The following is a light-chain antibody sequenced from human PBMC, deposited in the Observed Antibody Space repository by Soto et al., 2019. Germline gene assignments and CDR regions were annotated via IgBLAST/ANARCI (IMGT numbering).Light chain of an antibody. V-gene: IGLV1-40*01. J-gene: IGLJ2*01. CDR1: SSNIGAGHD. Sequence: QSVLTQPPSVSGAPGQTVTISCTGSSSNIGAGHDVHWYQQIPGAAPKLLIYGNNNRPSGIPDRFSASKSDSSAALTINGLQAEDEADYHCQSYDNSLGGSRIFGGGTKVTV. CDR2: GNN. CDR3: QSYDNSLGGSRI.